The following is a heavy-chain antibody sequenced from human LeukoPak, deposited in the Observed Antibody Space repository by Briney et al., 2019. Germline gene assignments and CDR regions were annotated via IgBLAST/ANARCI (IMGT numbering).Heavy chain of an antibody. V-gene: IGHV3-21*01. CDR2: ISSSSTYI. CDR1: GFTFSSYS. Sequence: GGSLRLSCAASGFTFSSYSMNWVRQAPGKGLEWVSYISSSSTYIYYADPVKGRFTISRDNAKNSLYLQMNSLRAEDTAVYYCAKVITFGGVIEPSDYWGQGTLVTVSS. J-gene: IGHJ4*02. D-gene: IGHD3-16*02. CDR3: AKVITFGGVIEPSDY.